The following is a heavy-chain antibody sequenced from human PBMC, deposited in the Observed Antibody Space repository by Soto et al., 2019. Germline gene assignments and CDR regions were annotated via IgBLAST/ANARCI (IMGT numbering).Heavy chain of an antibody. Sequence: GESLKISCKGSGYSFTSYWIGWVRQMPGKGLEWMGIIYPGDSDTRYSPSFQGQVTISADKSISTAYLQWSSLKASDTAMYYCARTNYDFWSGLDYYYYGMDVWGQGTTVTVSS. J-gene: IGHJ6*02. D-gene: IGHD3-3*01. CDR3: ARTNYDFWSGLDYYYYGMDV. CDR1: GYSFTSYW. CDR2: IYPGDSDT. V-gene: IGHV5-51*01.